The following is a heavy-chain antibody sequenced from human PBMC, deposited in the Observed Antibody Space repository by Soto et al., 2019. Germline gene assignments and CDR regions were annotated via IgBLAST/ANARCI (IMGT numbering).Heavy chain of an antibody. J-gene: IGHJ3*02. V-gene: IGHV4-4*02. Sequence: QVQLQESGPGLVTPSGTLSLTCAVSGGSIISHYWWSWVRQPPGKGLEWIGEIYHSGSANSNPSLNSRGTVSVDKSKNQFSLRLDSVPAADTAVYYCASCSSIRCLSAFDIWGQGTMVTVSS. D-gene: IGHD2-2*01. CDR3: ASCSSIRCLSAFDI. CDR1: GGSIISHYW. CDR2: IYHSGSA.